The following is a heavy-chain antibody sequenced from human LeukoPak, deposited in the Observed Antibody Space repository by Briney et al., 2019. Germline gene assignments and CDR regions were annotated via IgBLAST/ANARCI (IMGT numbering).Heavy chain of an antibody. Sequence: PSETLSLTCTVSGGSISSGSYYWGWIRQPPGKGLEWIGYIYYSGSTNYNPSLKSRVTISVDTSKNQFSLKLSSVTAADTAVYYCARVTGYYFDYWGQGTLVTVSS. D-gene: IGHD7-27*01. J-gene: IGHJ4*02. V-gene: IGHV4-61*01. CDR1: GGSISSGSYY. CDR3: ARVTGYYFDY. CDR2: IYYSGST.